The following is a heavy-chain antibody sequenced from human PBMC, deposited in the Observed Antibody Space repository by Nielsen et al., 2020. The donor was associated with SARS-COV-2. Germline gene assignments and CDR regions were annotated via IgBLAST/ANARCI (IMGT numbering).Heavy chain of an antibody. Sequence: GGSLRLSCAASGFTFSSYSMNWVRQAPGKGLEWVSGISWNSGSIGYADSVKGRFTISRDNAKNSLYLQMNSLRAEDTALYYCAKDYYGSGSYYDYWGQGTLVTVSS. CDR3: AKDYYGSGSYYDY. CDR1: GFTFSSYS. J-gene: IGHJ4*02. D-gene: IGHD3-10*01. CDR2: ISWNSGSI. V-gene: IGHV3-9*01.